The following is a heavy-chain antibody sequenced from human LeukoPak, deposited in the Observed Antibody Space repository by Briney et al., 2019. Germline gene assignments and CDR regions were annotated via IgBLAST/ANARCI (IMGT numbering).Heavy chain of an antibody. Sequence: GGSLRLSCAASGFTFSSYSMNWVRQAPGKGLEWVSSISSSSSYIYYADSVKGRFTISRDNAKNSLYLQMNSLRAEDTAVYYCAKGLGDDWFDPWGQGTLVTVSS. D-gene: IGHD4-17*01. J-gene: IGHJ5*02. CDR2: ISSSSSYI. V-gene: IGHV3-21*01. CDR3: AKGLGDDWFDP. CDR1: GFTFSSYS.